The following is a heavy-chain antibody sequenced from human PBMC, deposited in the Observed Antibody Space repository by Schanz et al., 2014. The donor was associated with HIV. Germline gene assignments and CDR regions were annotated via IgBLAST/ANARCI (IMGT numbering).Heavy chain of an antibody. J-gene: IGHJ4*02. CDR2: ISESGGRA. CDR3: AKPEYDSRGNSQTHFDY. D-gene: IGHD3-22*01. CDR1: GFNFNSYG. V-gene: IGHV3-23*01. Sequence: EVQLLESGGGLVQPGGSLRLSCVASGFNFNSYGMHWVRQAPGKGLEWVSSISESGGRAYYADSVNGRFTISRDKSKNTLYLQMTTLRIDDTAVYYCAKPEYDSRGNSQTHFDYWGQGTLVSVSS.